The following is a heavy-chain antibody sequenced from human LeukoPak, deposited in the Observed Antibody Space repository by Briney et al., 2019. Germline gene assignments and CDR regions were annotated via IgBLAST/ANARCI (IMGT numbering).Heavy chain of an antibody. D-gene: IGHD1-26*01. J-gene: IGHJ4*02. V-gene: IGHV3-23*01. Sequence: GGSLRLSCAASGFTFTTYAMSWVRQAPGKGLEWVSTISGSGGTTYYADSVKGRFTISIDNSKNTLYLQMNSLKTEDTAVYYCTTALFRSGSYGMTDYWGQGTLVTVSS. CDR1: GFTFTTYA. CDR2: ISGSGGTT. CDR3: TTALFRSGSYGMTDY.